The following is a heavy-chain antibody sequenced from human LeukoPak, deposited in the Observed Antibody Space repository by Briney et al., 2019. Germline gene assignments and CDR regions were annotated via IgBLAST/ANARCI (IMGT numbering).Heavy chain of an antibody. CDR3: ASSYCTNGVCYTFDY. CDR1: GFKYATYW. V-gene: IGHV3-30-3*01. J-gene: IGHJ4*02. D-gene: IGHD2-8*01. CDR2: ISYDESNK. Sequence: PGGSLRLSCAASGFKYATYWMNWARQAPGKGLEWVAVISYDESNKYYADSVKGRFTISRDNSKNTLYLQMNSLRAEDTAVYYCASSYCTNGVCYTFDYWGQGTLVTVSS.